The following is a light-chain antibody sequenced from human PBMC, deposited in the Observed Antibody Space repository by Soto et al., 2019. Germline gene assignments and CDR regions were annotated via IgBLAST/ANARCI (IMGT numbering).Light chain of an antibody. CDR1: QDISDY. V-gene: IGKV1-33*01. CDR2: SAS. J-gene: IGKJ1*01. CDR3: LQYANVPTWT. Sequence: DIQMTQSPSSLSASVGDRVTITCQASQDISDYLHWYQQKPGKAPKLLIYSASNLETGVPSRFSGSGSGTYFTFTISSLQPEDIATYYCLQYANVPTWTFGQGTKVDIK.